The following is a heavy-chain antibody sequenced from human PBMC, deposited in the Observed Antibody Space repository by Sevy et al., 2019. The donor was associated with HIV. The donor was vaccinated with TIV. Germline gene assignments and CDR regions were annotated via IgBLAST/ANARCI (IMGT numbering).Heavy chain of an antibody. Sequence: GESLKISCKGSGYSFTSYWIGWVRQMPGKGLEWMGIIYPGDSDTRYSASFQGQVTISAVKSISTAYLQWSSLKASDTAMDYCARLCIAVAGTSTHAFDIWGQGTMVTVSS. CDR3: ARLCIAVAGTSTHAFDI. CDR1: GYSFTSYW. J-gene: IGHJ3*02. CDR2: IYPGDSDT. V-gene: IGHV5-51*01. D-gene: IGHD6-19*01.